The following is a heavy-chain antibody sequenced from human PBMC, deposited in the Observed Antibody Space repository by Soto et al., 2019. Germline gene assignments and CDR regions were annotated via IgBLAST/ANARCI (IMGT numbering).Heavy chain of an antibody. CDR1: GYTFTGYY. Sequence: ASVKVSCKASGYTFTGYYMHWVRQAPGQGLEWMGWINPNSGGTNYAQKFQGWVTMTRDTSISTAYMELSRLRSDDTAVYYCARGGGETRDTILSDVLSWGSYGFYMDVWGKGTTVTVSS. J-gene: IGHJ6*03. V-gene: IGHV1-2*04. CDR3: ARGGGETRDTILSDVLSWGSYGFYMDV. CDR2: INPNSGGT. D-gene: IGHD3-16*01.